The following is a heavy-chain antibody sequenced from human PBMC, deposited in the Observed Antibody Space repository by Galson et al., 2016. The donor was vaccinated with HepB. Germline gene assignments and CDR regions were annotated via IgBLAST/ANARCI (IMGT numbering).Heavy chain of an antibody. J-gene: IGHJ5*02. D-gene: IGHD6-6*01. Sequence: SETLSLTCTVSGGSISSYFWSWIRQPPGKGLEWIGYIYYSGSTNHNPSLKSRITMSIDTSKNQFSLKLSSVTAADTAVYYCARHRGAVRPRWFDPWGQGILVTVSS. V-gene: IGHV4-59*08. CDR3: ARHRGAVRPRWFDP. CDR1: GGSISSYF. CDR2: IYYSGST.